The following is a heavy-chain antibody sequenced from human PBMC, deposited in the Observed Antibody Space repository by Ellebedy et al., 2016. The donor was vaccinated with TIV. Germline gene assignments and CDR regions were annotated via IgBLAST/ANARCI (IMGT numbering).Heavy chain of an antibody. CDR2: IYYTGSA. V-gene: IGHV4-59*11. D-gene: IGHD6-13*01. Sequence: MPSETLSLTCSVSSGSLTNHFWSWIRQPPGKGLEWIASIYYTGSANYNPSLKSRVTTSVATSKNQISLTMMTSVSAADTAVYYCARVAITAAVGGGYFDLWGRGTLVTVSS. CDR1: SGSLTNHF. CDR3: ARVAITAAVGGGYFDL. J-gene: IGHJ2*01.